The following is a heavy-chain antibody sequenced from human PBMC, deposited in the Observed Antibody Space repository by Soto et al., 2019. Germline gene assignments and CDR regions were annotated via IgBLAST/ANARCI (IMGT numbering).Heavy chain of an antibody. CDR2: ISGSGGST. CDR3: AERVDEYGDYPLVYFDY. Sequence: GGSLSLSCAASGFTFSSYAMSWVRQAPGKGLDWVSAISGSGGSTYYADSVKGRFTISRDNSKNTLYLQMNSLRADDTAVYYCAERVDEYGDYPLVYFDYWGQGTLVTVSS. D-gene: IGHD4-17*01. V-gene: IGHV3-23*01. CDR1: GFTFSSYA. J-gene: IGHJ4*02.